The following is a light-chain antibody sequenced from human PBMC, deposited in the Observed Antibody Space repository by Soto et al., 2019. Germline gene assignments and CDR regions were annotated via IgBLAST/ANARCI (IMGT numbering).Light chain of an antibody. V-gene: IGLV2-8*01. J-gene: IGLJ2*01. CDR3: QTWGVAMV. CDR1: SSDVGAYNY. CDR2: EVS. Sequence: QSVLTQPPSASGSPGQSVTISCTGTSSDVGAYNYVSWYQQHPGKAPKLMIYEVSKRPSGVPDRFSVSRSGAERYLTISSLQSEDEADYYCQTWGVAMVFGGGTKLTVL.